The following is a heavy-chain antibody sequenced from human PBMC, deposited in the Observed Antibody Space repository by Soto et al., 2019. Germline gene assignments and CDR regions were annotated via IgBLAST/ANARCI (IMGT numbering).Heavy chain of an antibody. D-gene: IGHD2-21*02. CDR3: AREVVTETTLGYFDY. CDR1: GGTFSNDD. V-gene: IGHV1-69*06. Sequence: QVHLLQSGAEVKKPGSSVKVSCKASGGTFSNDDVSWLRQAPGQGLEWMGRITPFFDTPSYAQRFQGRITIRADTSTTTVYMELRGLRFEDTAIYYCAREVVTETTLGYFDYWGQGTLVTVSS. CDR2: ITPFFDTP. J-gene: IGHJ4*02.